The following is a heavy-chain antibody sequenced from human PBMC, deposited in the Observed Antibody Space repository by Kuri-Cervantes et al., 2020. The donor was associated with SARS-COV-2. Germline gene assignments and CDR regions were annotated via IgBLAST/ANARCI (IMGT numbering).Heavy chain of an antibody. CDR3: ARAQQPNWFDP. D-gene: IGHD5-18*01. CDR1: GYTFTSYD. V-gene: IGHV1-8*01. CDR2: MNPNSGNT. Sequence: ASVKVSCKTSGYTFTSYDINWVRQATGQGLEWMGRMNPNSGNTGYAQKFQGRVTMTRNTSISTAYMELSSLRSEDTAVYYCARAQQPNWFDPWGQGTLVTVSS. J-gene: IGHJ5*02.